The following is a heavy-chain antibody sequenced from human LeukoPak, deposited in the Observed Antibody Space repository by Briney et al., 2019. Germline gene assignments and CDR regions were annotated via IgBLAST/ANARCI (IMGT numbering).Heavy chain of an antibody. CDR2: ISSSSSYI. V-gene: IGHV3-21*01. J-gene: IGHJ4*02. CDR1: GFTFSSYS. CDR3: ARDLGYYDFWSGYGNYFDY. D-gene: IGHD3-3*01. Sequence: GGPLRLSCAASGFTFSSYSMNWVRQAPGKGLEWVSSISSSSSYIYYADSVKGRFTISRDNAKNSLYLQMNSLRAEDTAVYYCARDLGYYDFWSGYGNYFDYWGQGTLVTVSS.